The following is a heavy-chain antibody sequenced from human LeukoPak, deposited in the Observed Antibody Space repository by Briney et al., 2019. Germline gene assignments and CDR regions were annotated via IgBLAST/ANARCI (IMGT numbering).Heavy chain of an antibody. V-gene: IGHV3-48*04. CDR3: ARVDSYGDYECY. CDR1: GFIFSTYS. CDR2: ISSSGSTI. J-gene: IGHJ4*02. Sequence: GGSLRLSCAASGFIFSTYSMTWVRQAPGKGLEWVSYISSSGSTIYYADSVKGRFTISRDNAKNSLYLQMNSLRAEDTAVYYCARVDSYGDYECYWGQGTLVTVSS. D-gene: IGHD4-17*01.